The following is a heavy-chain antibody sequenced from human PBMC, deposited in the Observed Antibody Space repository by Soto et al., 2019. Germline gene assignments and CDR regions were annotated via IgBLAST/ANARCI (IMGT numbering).Heavy chain of an antibody. D-gene: IGHD2-15*01. CDR1: GGSINSNNYY. V-gene: IGHV4-39*02. J-gene: IGHJ4*02. Sequence: LSLTCTVSGGSINSNNYYWAWIRQPPGKGLAWIASIYFDGSTYYNKSLKSRVTISRDTSKNQFSLRLTSMTAADTAVYYCAKVVVAATRHTDFDSWGQGTLVTVSS. CDR3: AKVVVAATRHTDFDS. CDR2: IYFDGST.